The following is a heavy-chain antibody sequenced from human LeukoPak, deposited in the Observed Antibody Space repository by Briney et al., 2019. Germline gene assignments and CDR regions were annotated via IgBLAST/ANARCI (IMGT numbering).Heavy chain of an antibody. CDR2: INQDGSDK. CDR3: ARIFMATTQFIDY. D-gene: IGHD1-26*01. V-gene: IGHV3-7*01. J-gene: IGHJ4*02. CDR1: RFTFSSYW. Sequence: PGGSLRLSCAASRFTFSSYWMSWVRQAPGEGLEWVANINQDGSDKYYVDSVKGRFTISRDNAKSSLYLQMNSLRAEDTAVYYCARIFMATTQFIDYWGQGTLVTVSS.